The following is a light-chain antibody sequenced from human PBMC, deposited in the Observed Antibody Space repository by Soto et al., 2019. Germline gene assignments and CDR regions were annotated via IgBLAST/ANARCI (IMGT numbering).Light chain of an antibody. Sequence: DIQMTQSPSSLSASVGDRVTITCRTSQSVSIYVNWYQQKPGKAPILLIYASSSLQSGVPSSFSGSGSWKDFTLTISSLEPEDFATYYCQQSYSTPTVGQGTKVDSK. CDR2: ASS. V-gene: IGKV1-39*01. CDR3: QQSYSTPT. CDR1: QSVSIY. J-gene: IGKJ2*01.